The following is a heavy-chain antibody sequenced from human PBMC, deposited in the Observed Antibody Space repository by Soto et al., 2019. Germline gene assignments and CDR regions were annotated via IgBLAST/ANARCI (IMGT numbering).Heavy chain of an antibody. J-gene: IGHJ6*04. CDR3: ARVYPSMVRGVTFGNYSYSGMAV. V-gene: IGHV1-18*01. Sequence: ASVKVSCKAAGFTFNSYSIRWGRRAPGQGLEGVGWFKAYNGNTDYAQECQGRVTPTTDTSTNTAYMELRSLTSDATAIYYCARVYPSMVRGVTFGNYSYSGMAVWGKGTPVTASS. D-gene: IGHD3-10*01. CDR1: GFTFNSYS. CDR2: FKAYNGNT.